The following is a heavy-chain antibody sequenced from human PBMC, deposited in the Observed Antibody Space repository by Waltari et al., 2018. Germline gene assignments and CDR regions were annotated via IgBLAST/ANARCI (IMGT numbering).Heavy chain of an antibody. D-gene: IGHD6-19*01. CDR2: ST. Sequence: STNYNPSLKSRVTISVDTFKNQFSLKLSSVTAADTAVYYCARDRGGNSSGWYTGILGYYYYMDVWGKGTTVTVSS. V-gene: IGHV4-59*01. J-gene: IGHJ6*03. CDR3: ARDRGGNSSGWYTGILGYYYYMDV.